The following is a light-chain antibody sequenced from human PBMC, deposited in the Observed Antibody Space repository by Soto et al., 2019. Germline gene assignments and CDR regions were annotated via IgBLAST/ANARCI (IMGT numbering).Light chain of an antibody. CDR2: DAS. J-gene: IGKJ3*01. CDR1: QDISNY. V-gene: IGKV1-33*01. CDR3: QQDDNRPL. Sequence: DIQMTQSPSSLSASVGDRVTITCQASQDISNYVNWYQQKPGKAPKILMYDASNLETGVSSRFSGSGTGTEFTFPISSLQPEDISKYYCQQDDNRPLFGPGTKVDIK.